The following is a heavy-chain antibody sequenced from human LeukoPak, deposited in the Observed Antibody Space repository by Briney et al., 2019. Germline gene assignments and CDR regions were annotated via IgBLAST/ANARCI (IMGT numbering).Heavy chain of an antibody. Sequence: SETLSLTCTVSGGSISSYYWSWIRQPPGKGLEWIGYIYYSGSTNYNPSLKGRVTISVDTSKNQFSLKLSSVTAADTAVYYCARDGGYSSSWFPFDYWGQGTLVTVSS. D-gene: IGHD6-13*01. CDR3: ARDGGYSSSWFPFDY. V-gene: IGHV4-59*01. CDR1: GGSISSYY. CDR2: IYYSGST. J-gene: IGHJ4*02.